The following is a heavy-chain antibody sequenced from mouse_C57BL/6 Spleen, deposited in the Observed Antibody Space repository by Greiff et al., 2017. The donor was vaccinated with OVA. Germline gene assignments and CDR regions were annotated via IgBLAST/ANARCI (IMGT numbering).Heavy chain of an antibody. J-gene: IGHJ3*01. CDR3: TTGDYYCSRAY. D-gene: IGHD1-1*01. Sequence: VQLQQSGAELVRPGASVKLSCTASGFNIKDDYMHWVKQRPEQGLEWIGWIDPENGDTEYASKFQGKATITADTSSNTAYLQLSSLTSEDTAVDYCTTGDYYCSRAYWGQGTLVTVAA. CDR2: IDPENGDT. CDR1: GFNIKDDY. V-gene: IGHV14-4*01.